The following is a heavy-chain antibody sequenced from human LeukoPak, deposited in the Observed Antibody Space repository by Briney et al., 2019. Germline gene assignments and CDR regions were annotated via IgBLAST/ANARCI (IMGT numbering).Heavy chain of an antibody. D-gene: IGHD1-26*01. CDR3: AKGGPTGSNYFDF. J-gene: IGHJ4*02. Sequence: GGSLRLSCAASEFTFDNYAMSWVRQAPGKGLEWVSVISGSGYYSYYADSVKGRFTVSRDNSKTTPYLQMSSLRADDTAVYYCAKGGPTGSNYFDFWGQGTLVTVSS. CDR2: ISGSGYYS. CDR1: EFTFDNYA. V-gene: IGHV3-23*01.